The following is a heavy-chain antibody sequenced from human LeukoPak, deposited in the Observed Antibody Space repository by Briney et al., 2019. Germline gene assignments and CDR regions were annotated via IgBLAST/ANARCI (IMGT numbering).Heavy chain of an antibody. CDR3: AREGVVAATPWFDP. CDR1: GFTFSSYS. CDR2: ISSSSSYI. J-gene: IGHJ5*02. D-gene: IGHD2-15*01. V-gene: IGHV3-21*01. Sequence: PGGSLRLSCAASGFTFSSYSMNWVRQAPGKGLGWVSSISSSSSYIYYADSVKGRFTVSRDNAKNSLYLQMNSLRAEDTAVYYCAREGVVAATPWFDPWGRGTLVTVSS.